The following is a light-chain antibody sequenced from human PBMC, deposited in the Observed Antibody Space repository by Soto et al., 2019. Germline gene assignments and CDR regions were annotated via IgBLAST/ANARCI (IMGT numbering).Light chain of an antibody. CDR3: QQYNSPFGT. CDR1: QSISTW. J-gene: IGKJ1*01. Sequence: DIQMTQSPSTLSASVGDRVTITCRASQSISTWLAWYQQKPGKAPNLLIYKASSLESGVPSRFSGSVSGTEFTLTISILQPDDFAIYYCQQYNSPFGTFGQVTKVEIK. V-gene: IGKV1-5*03. CDR2: KAS.